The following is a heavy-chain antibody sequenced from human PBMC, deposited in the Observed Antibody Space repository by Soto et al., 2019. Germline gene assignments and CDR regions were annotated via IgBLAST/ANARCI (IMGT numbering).Heavy chain of an antibody. D-gene: IGHD3-22*01. CDR2: IIPIFGTA. V-gene: IGHV1-69*13. CDR3: ARGGEIVVVNSYYYYGMDV. CDR1: GGTFSSYA. J-gene: IGHJ6*02. Sequence: EASVKVSCKASGGTFSSYAISWVRQAPGQGLEWMGGIIPIFGTANYAQKFQGRVTITADESTSTAYMELSSLRSEDTAVYYCARGGEIVVVNSYYYYGMDVWGQGTTVTVSS.